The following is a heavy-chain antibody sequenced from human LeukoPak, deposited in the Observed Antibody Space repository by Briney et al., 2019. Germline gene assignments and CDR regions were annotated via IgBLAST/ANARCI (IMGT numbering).Heavy chain of an antibody. J-gene: IGHJ6*03. D-gene: IGHD1-1*01. V-gene: IGHV4-39*07. CDR1: GGSISSSSYY. CDR2: IYYSGST. Sequence: NASETLSLTCTVSGGSISSSSYYWGWIRQPPGKGLEWIGSIYYSGSTYYNPSLKSRVTISVDTSKNQFSLNLNSVTAADTAVYYCARETDWNYFYNYYMDVWGKGTTVTVSS. CDR3: ARETDWNYFYNYYMDV.